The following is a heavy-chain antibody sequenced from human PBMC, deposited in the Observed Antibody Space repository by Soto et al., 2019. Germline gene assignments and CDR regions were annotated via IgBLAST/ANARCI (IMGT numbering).Heavy chain of an antibody. V-gene: IGHV3-23*01. D-gene: IGHD2-21*02. J-gene: IGHJ4*02. CDR2: ISGSGGST. Sequence: GGSLRLSCAASGFTFSSYAMSWVRRAPGKGLEWVSAISGSGGSTYYADSVKGRFTISRDNSKNTLYLQMNSLRAEDTAVYYCAKDQSFVVVTAIDYCGQGTLVTVSS. CDR3: AKDQSFVVVTAIDY. CDR1: GFTFSSYA.